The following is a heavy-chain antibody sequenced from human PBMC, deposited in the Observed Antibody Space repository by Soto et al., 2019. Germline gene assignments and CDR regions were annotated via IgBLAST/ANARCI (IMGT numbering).Heavy chain of an antibody. CDR3: ARLGTLGYCSSTSCQTGYYYYGMDV. D-gene: IGHD2-2*01. CDR2: MNPNSANI. CDR1: GYTFTSYD. J-gene: IGHJ6*02. Sequence: ASVKVSCKASGYTFTSYDINWVRQATGQGLEWMGWMNPNSANIGYAQKFQGRVTMTRNTSISTAYMELSSLRSEDTDVYYCARLGTLGYCSSTSCQTGYYYYGMDVWGQGTTVTVSS. V-gene: IGHV1-8*01.